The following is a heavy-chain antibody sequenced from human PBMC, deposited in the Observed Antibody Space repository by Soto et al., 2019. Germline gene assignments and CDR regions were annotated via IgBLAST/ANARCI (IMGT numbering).Heavy chain of an antibody. CDR1: GFTFGDYA. V-gene: IGHV3-49*03. CDR2: IRNKAYGETA. CDR3: TRDGSRLYSYDSSGYYYQYFDY. J-gene: IGHJ4*02. D-gene: IGHD3-22*01. Sequence: GGSLRLSCTASGFTFGDYAMTWFRQAPGKGLEWVVFIRNKAYGETAEYAASVKGRFTISRDDSNSIAYLQMNSLKTEDTAVYYCTRDGSRLYSYDSSGYYYQYFDYWGQGALVTVSS.